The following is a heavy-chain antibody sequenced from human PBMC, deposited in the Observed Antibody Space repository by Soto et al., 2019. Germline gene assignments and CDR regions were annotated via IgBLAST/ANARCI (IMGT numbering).Heavy chain of an antibody. Sequence: GGSLRLSCAASGFTFNDYGMSWVRQAPGKGPEWVSSVNWNGADTGYADSVKGRFTISRDNAKKFLYLQMNSLRADDTALYHCARGHCSGGTCYSGAFDTWGQGTMVTVSS. V-gene: IGHV3-20*01. D-gene: IGHD2-15*01. CDR3: ARGHCSGGTCYSGAFDT. CDR1: GFTFNDYG. J-gene: IGHJ3*02. CDR2: VNWNGADT.